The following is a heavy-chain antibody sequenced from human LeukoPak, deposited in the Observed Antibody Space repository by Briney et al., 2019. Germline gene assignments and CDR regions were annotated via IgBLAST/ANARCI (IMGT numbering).Heavy chain of an antibody. CDR2: ISGSGGST. D-gene: IGHD3-3*01. Sequence: GGSLRLSCAASGFTFSSYSMSWVRQAPGKGLEWVSAISGSGGSTYYADSVKGRFTISRDNSKNTLYLQMNSLRAEDTAVYYCAKAGDFWSGFDYWGQGTLVTVSS. J-gene: IGHJ4*02. V-gene: IGHV3-23*01. CDR3: AKAGDFWSGFDY. CDR1: GFTFSSYS.